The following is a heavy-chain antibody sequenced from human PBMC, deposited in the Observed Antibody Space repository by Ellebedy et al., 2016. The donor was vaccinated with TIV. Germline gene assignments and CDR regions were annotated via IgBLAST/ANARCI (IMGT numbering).Heavy chain of an antibody. CDR1: NYTFTSYG. Sequence: AASVKVSCKASNYTFTSYGISWVRQAPGQGLEWMGWISGYNGNTKYAQKFQGRVTMTTDTSTSTAYMELRSLRSDDTAVYYCAREGRYSGDPFDYWGQGTLVTVSS. V-gene: IGHV1-18*01. D-gene: IGHD5-12*01. CDR2: ISGYNGNT. CDR3: AREGRYSGDPFDY. J-gene: IGHJ4*02.